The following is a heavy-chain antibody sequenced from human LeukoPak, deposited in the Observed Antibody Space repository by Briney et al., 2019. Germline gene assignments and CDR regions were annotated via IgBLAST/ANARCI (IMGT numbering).Heavy chain of an antibody. V-gene: IGHV3-23*01. Sequence: GGSLRLSCTASGFTVSNNAMSWVRQAPGKGLEWVSAISGSGGSTYYADSVKGRSTVSRDNSKNTLYLQMNSLRAEDTAVYHCAKGGRGSSYGFDFWGRGTLVTVSS. CDR2: ISGSGGST. CDR1: GFTVSNNA. J-gene: IGHJ4*02. D-gene: IGHD2-15*01. CDR3: AKGGRGSSYGFDF.